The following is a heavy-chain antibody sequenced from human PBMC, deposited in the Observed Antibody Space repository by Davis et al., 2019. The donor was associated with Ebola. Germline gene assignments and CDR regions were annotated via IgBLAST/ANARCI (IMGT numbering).Heavy chain of an antibody. CDR1: GFTFSSYG. CDR3: TTTYGDYGNDY. D-gene: IGHD4-17*01. Sequence: GGSLRLSCAASGFTFSSYGMHWVRQAPGKGLEWVSAISGSGGRTYYVDSVKGRFTISRDNSKNTAYLQMNSLKTEDTAVYYCTTTYGDYGNDYWGQGTLVTVSS. V-gene: IGHV3-23*01. CDR2: ISGSGGRT. J-gene: IGHJ4*02.